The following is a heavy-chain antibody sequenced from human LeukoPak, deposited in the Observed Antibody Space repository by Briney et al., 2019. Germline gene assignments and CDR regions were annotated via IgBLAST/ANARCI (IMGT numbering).Heavy chain of an antibody. Sequence: ASVKVSCKTSGYTFTRYYMHWMRQTPGQGLEWMGVINCNDGTTRFAQKFQGRLIMTRDTSTATVYMELRRLRPEDMAVYYCGTTCSSSSCGDGHWGQGTQVTVSS. CDR1: GYTFTRYY. J-gene: IGHJ4*02. D-gene: IGHD2-2*01. V-gene: IGHV1-46*01. CDR2: INCNDGTT. CDR3: GTTCSSSSCGDGH.